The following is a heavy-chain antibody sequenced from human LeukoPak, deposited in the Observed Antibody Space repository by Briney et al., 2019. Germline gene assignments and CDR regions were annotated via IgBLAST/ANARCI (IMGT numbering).Heavy chain of an antibody. V-gene: IGHV4-39*07. D-gene: IGHD1-26*01. CDR3: ARRGSFIGPLGT. CDR2: IYYSGSS. Sequence: PSETLSLTCTVSGGSISSSSYYWGWIRQPPGKGLEWIGSIYYSGSSYYNPSLKSRVTISIDTSKNQFSLKLSSVTAADTAVYYCARRGSFIGPLGTWGQGTLVTVSS. CDR1: GGSISSSSYY. J-gene: IGHJ5*02.